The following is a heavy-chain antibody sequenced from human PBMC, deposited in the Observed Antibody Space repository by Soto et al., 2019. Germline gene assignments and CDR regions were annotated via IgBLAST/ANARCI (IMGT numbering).Heavy chain of an antibody. D-gene: IGHD3-22*01. V-gene: IGHV1-18*01. CDR3: ARALYYYDNSGLAY. CDR2: INIYSGDA. Sequence: QVRLEQSGPEVKKTGASVKVSCKASGYTFTSCGISWVRQAPGQGLEWMGWINIYSGDANYAQRFQDRVTMTRDTSTNTVYREMRSLRSDDTSVYYCARALYYYDNSGLAYWGQGTLVTVSS. CDR1: GYTFTSCG. J-gene: IGHJ4*02.